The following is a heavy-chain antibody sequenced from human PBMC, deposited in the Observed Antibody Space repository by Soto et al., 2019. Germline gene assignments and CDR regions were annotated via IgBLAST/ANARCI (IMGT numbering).Heavy chain of an antibody. CDR2: ISSSSSYI. J-gene: IGHJ6*02. Sequence: GGSLRLSCAASGFTFSSYSMNWVRQAPGKGLEWVSSISSSSSYIYYADSVKGRFTISRDNAKNSLYLQMNSLRAEDTAVYYCARDRIQLWPQDYYYYYGMDVWRQRTTVTVSS. CDR1: GFTFSSYS. V-gene: IGHV3-21*01. CDR3: ARDRIQLWPQDYYYYYGMDV. D-gene: IGHD5-18*01.